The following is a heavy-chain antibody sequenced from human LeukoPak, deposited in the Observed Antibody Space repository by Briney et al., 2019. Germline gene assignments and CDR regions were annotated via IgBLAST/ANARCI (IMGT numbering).Heavy chain of an antibody. CDR2: INHSGSS. D-gene: IGHD2-21*02. J-gene: IGHJ4*02. V-gene: IGHV4-34*01. Sequence: SETLSPTCAVYGESFKDYYWNWIRQPPGKGLEWIGEINHSGSSNYNPSLKSRVTFSVDTSKNQFSLKLISVTAADTAVYYCARVKGVVTAILDYWGQGTLVTVSS. CDR1: GESFKDYY. CDR3: ARVKGVVTAILDY.